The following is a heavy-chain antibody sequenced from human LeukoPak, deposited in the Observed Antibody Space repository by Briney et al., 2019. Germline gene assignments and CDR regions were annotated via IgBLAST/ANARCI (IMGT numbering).Heavy chain of an antibody. Sequence: SVKVSCKASGGTFSSYAISWVRQAPGQGLEWMGRIIPIFGTANYAQKFQGRVTIATDESTSTAYMELSSLRSEDTAVYYCASARKAVFDYWGQGTLVTVSS. V-gene: IGHV1-69*05. CDR3: ASARKAVFDY. CDR1: GGTFSSYA. D-gene: IGHD2-15*01. J-gene: IGHJ4*02. CDR2: IIPIFGTA.